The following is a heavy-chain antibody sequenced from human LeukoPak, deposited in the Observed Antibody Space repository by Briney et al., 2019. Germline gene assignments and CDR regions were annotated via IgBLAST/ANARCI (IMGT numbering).Heavy chain of an antibody. CDR2: ISSSSSYI. CDR1: GFTVSSNY. Sequence: GGSLRLSCAASGFTVSSNYMSWVRQAPGKGLEWVSSISSSSSYIYYADSVKGRFTISRDNAKNSLYLQMNSLRAEDTAVYYCARDYILGYCSSTRCYPDYWGQGTLVTVSS. V-gene: IGHV3-21*01. D-gene: IGHD2-2*01. CDR3: ARDYILGYCSSTRCYPDY. J-gene: IGHJ4*02.